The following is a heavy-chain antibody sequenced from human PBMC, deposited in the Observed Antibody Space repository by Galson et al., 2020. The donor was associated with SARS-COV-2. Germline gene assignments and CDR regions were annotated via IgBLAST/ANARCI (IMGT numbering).Heavy chain of an antibody. CDR1: DFTFSASS. J-gene: IGHJ5*02. V-gene: IGHV3-73*01. CDR3: FSSLVKATITNT. D-gene: IGHD5-12*01. Sequence: TGGSLRLSCAASDFTFSASSMHWVRQASGKGLEWVGRIRSKVDNYATSYAESVRGRFTMSREDSNNMVYLHMNSLKTEDTAVYYCFSSLVKATITNTWGPGTLVTVSS. CDR2: IRSKVDNYAT.